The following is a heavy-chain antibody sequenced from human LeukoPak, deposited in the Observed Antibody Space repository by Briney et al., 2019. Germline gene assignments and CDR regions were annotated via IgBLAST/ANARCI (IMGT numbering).Heavy chain of an antibody. CDR1: GFTFYSYW. Sequence: GGSLRLSCAASGFTFYSYWMSWVPQAPGEGLEGGANIEQEGSEKYYVDSVKGRFTISRDNAKNSVYLQMNRLSAEDTAVYYCARGLAVDAFDIWGQGTMVTVSS. CDR2: IEQEGSEK. J-gene: IGHJ3*02. V-gene: IGHV3-7*04. CDR3: ARGLAVDAFDI.